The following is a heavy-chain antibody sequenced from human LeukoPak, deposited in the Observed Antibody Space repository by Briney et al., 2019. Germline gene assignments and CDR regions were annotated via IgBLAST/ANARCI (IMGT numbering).Heavy chain of an antibody. J-gene: IGHJ3*02. CDR1: GDSISTSNSY. V-gene: IGHV4-39*01. CDR2: IYYSGNT. D-gene: IGHD5-18*01. CDR3: AIQLWANAFDI. Sequence: PSETLSLTCTVSGDSISTSNSYWGWIRQPPGKGLEWIGSIYYSGNTYYNASLKSRVTISVDTSKNQFSLKLSSVTAADTAVYYCAIQLWANAFDIWGQGTMVTVSS.